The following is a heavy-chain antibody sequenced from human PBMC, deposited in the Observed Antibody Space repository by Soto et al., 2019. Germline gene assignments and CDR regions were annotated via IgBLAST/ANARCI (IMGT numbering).Heavy chain of an antibody. CDR3: ARDFQY. CDR1: GFTFSTFW. Sequence: GGSLRLSCEASGFTFSTFWMHWVRQAPGKGLVWVSRINSDGSSTYYADSVRGRVTISRDNAKNTLYLQLNSLRPEDTAVYYCARDFQYWGQGTLVTVSS. CDR2: INSDGSST. J-gene: IGHJ4*02. V-gene: IGHV3-74*01.